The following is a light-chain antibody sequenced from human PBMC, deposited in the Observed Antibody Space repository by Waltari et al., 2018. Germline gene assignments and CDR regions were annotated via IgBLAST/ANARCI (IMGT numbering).Light chain of an antibody. CDR2: GAS. V-gene: IGKV3-20*01. CDR1: KSVSSSY. CDR3: QQYGSSPYT. Sequence: EIVLTQSPGTLSLSPGERATLSCMASKSVSSSYLAWYQQKPGQAPRLLIYGASSRATGIPDRFSGSGSGTDFTLTISRLEPEDFAVYYCQQYGSSPYTFGQGTKLEIK. J-gene: IGKJ2*01.